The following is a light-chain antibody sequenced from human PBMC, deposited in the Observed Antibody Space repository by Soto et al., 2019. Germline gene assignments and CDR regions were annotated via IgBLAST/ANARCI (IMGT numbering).Light chain of an antibody. CDR1: QSVLYSSNNKNY. Sequence: DIVMTQSPDSLAVSLGERATINCKSNQSVLYSSNNKNYLAWYQQKPGQPPKLLIYWASTRESGVPDRFSGSGSGTDFTLTISSLQAEDVAVYYCQQSFTFGPGTKVDIK. J-gene: IGKJ3*01. CDR2: WAS. V-gene: IGKV4-1*01. CDR3: QQSFT.